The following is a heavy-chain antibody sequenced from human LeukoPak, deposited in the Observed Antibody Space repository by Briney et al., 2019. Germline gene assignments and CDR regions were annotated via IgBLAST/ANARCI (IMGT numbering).Heavy chain of an antibody. CDR3: STLTSRGLSDS. V-gene: IGHV3-15*07. Sequence: GGSLRLSCAASGFTFTNAWMNWVRQAPGKGLEWVGRIKSKADGETIDYAAPVKGRFTFSRDDSKNMLYLQMNSLKSEDTAVYYCSTLTSRGLSDSWGQGTLVAVSS. CDR2: IKSKADGETI. J-gene: IGHJ4*02. D-gene: IGHD1-20*01. CDR1: GFTFTNAW.